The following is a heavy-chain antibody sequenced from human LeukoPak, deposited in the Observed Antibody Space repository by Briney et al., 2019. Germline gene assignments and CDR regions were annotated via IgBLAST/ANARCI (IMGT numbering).Heavy chain of an antibody. CDR3: ARSGSGWNNWFDP. CDR1: GDSVSSTSAA. D-gene: IGHD6-19*01. Sequence: SQTLSLTCAISGDSVSSTSAAWNWIRQSPSRGLEWLGRTYYRSKWFNVYALSVKSRITINPDTSNNHFFLQLNSVTPEDTAVYYCARSGSGWNNWFDPWGQGTLVTVSS. V-gene: IGHV6-1*01. CDR2: TYYRSKWFN. J-gene: IGHJ5*02.